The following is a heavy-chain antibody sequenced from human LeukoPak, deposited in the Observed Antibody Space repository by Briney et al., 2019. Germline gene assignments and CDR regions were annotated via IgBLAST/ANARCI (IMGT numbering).Heavy chain of an antibody. Sequence: QAGGSLRLSCAASGFTFSGYWMSWVRQAPGKGLEWVANIKEDGSEKNYVDSVKGRFTISRDNAKNSLYLQMNSLRAEDTAVYYCARGPTDFDYWGQGTLVTVSS. D-gene: IGHD4-17*01. CDR1: GFTFSGYW. J-gene: IGHJ4*02. CDR2: IKEDGSEK. CDR3: ARGPTDFDY. V-gene: IGHV3-7*02.